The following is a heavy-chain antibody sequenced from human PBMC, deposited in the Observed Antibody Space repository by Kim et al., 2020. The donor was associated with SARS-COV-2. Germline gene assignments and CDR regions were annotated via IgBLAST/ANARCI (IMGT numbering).Heavy chain of an antibody. J-gene: IGHJ5*02. CDR1: GFTFSSYG. CDR3: AQGNSNPGWFDP. CDR2: ISYDGSNK. D-gene: IGHD4-4*01. V-gene: IGHV3-30*18. Sequence: GGSLRLSCAASGFTFSSYGMHWVRQAPGKGLEWVAVISYDGSNKYYADSVQGRFTISRDNSRTTRYLQMNSLRAEDTAVYYCAQGNSNPGWFDPWGQGNLVTVSS.